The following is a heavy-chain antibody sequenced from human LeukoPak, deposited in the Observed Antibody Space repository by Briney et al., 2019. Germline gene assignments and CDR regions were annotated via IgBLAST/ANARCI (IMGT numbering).Heavy chain of an antibody. J-gene: IGHJ2*01. D-gene: IGHD5-12*01. CDR2: IIPILGIA. Sequence: SVKVSCKASGGTFSSYAISWVRQAPGQGLEWMGRIIPILGIANYAQKFQGRVTITADKSTSTAYMELSSLRSEDTAVYYCAREGSGYTRYFDLWGRGTLVTVSS. V-gene: IGHV1-69*04. CDR3: AREGSGYTRYFDL. CDR1: GGTFSSYA.